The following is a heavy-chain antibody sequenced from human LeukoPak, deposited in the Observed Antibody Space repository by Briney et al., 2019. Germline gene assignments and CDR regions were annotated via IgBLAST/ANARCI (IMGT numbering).Heavy chain of an antibody. D-gene: IGHD6-13*01. CDR3: ATRQQLVWPPDY. CDR1: GFTFSSYS. V-gene: IGHV3-21*01. J-gene: IGHJ4*02. CDR2: ISSSSSYI. Sequence: GGSLRLSCAASGFTFSSYSMNWVRQAPGKGREWVSSISSSSSYIYYADSVRGRFTISRDNDKNSLYLQMNSLRAEDTAVYYCATRQQLVWPPDYWGQGTLVTVSS.